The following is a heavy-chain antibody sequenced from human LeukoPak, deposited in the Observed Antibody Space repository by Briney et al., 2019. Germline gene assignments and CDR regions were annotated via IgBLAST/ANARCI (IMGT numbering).Heavy chain of an antibody. CDR3: ARGLYYYDSSGYYYVLFDY. Sequence: SETLSLTCAVYGGSFSGYYWSWIRQPPGKGLDWIGEINHSGSTNYNPSLKSRVTISVDTSKNQFSLKLSSVTAADTAVYYCARGLYYYDSSGYYYVLFDYWGQGTLVTVSS. D-gene: IGHD3-22*01. CDR1: GGSFSGYY. CDR2: INHSGST. V-gene: IGHV4-34*01. J-gene: IGHJ4*02.